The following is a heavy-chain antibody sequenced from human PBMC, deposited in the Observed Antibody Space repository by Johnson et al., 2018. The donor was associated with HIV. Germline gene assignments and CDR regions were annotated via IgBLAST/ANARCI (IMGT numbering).Heavy chain of an antibody. J-gene: IGHJ3*02. CDR3: AKVLSPRPWGDDAFDI. CDR2: IYSGGRT. D-gene: IGHD7-27*01. Sequence: MQLVESGGGLVQSGGSLRLSCVASGFTVSSNYMSWVRQAPGYGLEWVSVIYSGGRTYYADSVKGRFTISRDNAKNSLYLQMNSLRAEDTAVYYCAKVLSPRPWGDDAFDIWGQGTMVTVSS. CDR1: GFTVSSNY. V-gene: IGHV3-66*01.